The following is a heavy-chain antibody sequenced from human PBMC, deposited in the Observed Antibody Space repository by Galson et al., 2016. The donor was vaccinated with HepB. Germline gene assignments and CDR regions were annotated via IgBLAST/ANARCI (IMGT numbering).Heavy chain of an antibody. Sequence: SLRLSCAVSGLTFSNYGMSWVRQAPGKGLEWVSAISGSGTNTYYADSVKGRFTISRDNSKNTLYLQMNSLRADDTAVYYCAKLPDYGGNSHIDYWGQGTLVTVSS. CDR1: GLTFSNYG. D-gene: IGHD4-23*01. J-gene: IGHJ4*02. CDR3: AKLPDYGGNSHIDY. V-gene: IGHV3-23*01. CDR2: ISGSGTNT.